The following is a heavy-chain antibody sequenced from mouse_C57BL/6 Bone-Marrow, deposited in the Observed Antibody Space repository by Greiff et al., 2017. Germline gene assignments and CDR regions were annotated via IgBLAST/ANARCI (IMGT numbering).Heavy chain of an antibody. Sequence: QVQLQQPGAELVKPGASVKLSCKASGYTFTSYWMQWVKQRPGQGLEWIGEIDPSDSYTNYNQKFKGKATLTVDTSSSTAYMQLSSLTSEDSAVYYCARGIYYDYDWFAYWGQGTLVTVSA. D-gene: IGHD2-4*01. V-gene: IGHV1-50*01. CDR1: GYTFTSYW. CDR2: IDPSDSYT. CDR3: ARGIYYDYDWFAY. J-gene: IGHJ3*01.